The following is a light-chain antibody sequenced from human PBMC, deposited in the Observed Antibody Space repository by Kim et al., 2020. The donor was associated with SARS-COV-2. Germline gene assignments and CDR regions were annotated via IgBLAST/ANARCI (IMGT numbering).Light chain of an antibody. CDR1: RLRSYY. V-gene: IGLV3-19*01. CDR2: GKN. Sequence: VALGQTVRITGQGDRLRSYYATWYQQKPGQAPILVIYGKNNRPSGSPDRFPRSSSGNTASLTITGTQAGDEADYYCNSRDTNDNVVFGGGTKVTVL. J-gene: IGLJ2*01. CDR3: NSRDTNDNVV.